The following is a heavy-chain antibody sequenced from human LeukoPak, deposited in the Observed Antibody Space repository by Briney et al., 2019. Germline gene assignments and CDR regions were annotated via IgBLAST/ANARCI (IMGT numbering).Heavy chain of an antibody. V-gene: IGHV1-69*13. D-gene: IGHD5-12*01. CDR1: GGTLGSYA. CDR2: IIPIFGTA. CDR3: ARETGGYLGYYFDY. J-gene: IGHJ4*02. Sequence: GASVKVSCKVSGGTLGSYAISWVRQAPGQGLGWMGGIIPIFGTANYAQKFQGRVTITADESTSTAYMELSSLRSEDTAVYYCARETGGYLGYYFDYWGQGTLVTVSS.